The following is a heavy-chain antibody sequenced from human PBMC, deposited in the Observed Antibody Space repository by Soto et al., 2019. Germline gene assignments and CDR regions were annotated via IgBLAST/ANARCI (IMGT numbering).Heavy chain of an antibody. V-gene: IGHV1-2*04. CDR3: ARLASIAVAGYDY. CDR2: INPNSGGT. J-gene: IGHJ4*02. Sequence: QVQLVQSGAEVKKPGASVKVSCKASGYTFTGYYMHWVRQAPGQGLEWMGWINPNSGGTNYAQKFQGWVTMTRDTSVSTAYMELSRLRSDDTAVYYCARLASIAVAGYDYWGQGTLVTVSS. CDR1: GYTFTGYY. D-gene: IGHD6-19*01.